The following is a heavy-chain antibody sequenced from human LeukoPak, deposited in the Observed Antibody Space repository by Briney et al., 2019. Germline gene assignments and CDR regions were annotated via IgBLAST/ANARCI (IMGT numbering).Heavy chain of an antibody. CDR1: GFSLSTSGMC. CDR3: ARIGGYSSGWGLGYYGMDV. J-gene: IGHJ6*02. D-gene: IGHD6-19*01. CDR2: IDWDDDK. Sequence: SGPTLVNPTQTLTLTCTFSGFSLSTSGMCVSWIRQPPGKALEWLAGIDWDDDKYYSTSLKTRLTISKDTSKDQVVLTMTNMDPVDTATYYCARIGGYSSGWGLGYYGMDVWGQGTTVTVSS. V-gene: IGHV2-70*11.